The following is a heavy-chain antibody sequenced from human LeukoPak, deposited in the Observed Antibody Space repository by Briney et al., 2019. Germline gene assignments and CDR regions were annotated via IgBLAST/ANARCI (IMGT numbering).Heavy chain of an antibody. Sequence: ASVKVSCKASGYTFTSYYMHWVRQAPGQGLEWMGIINPSGGSTSYAQKFQGRVTMTRDMSTSTVYMELSSLRSEDTAVYYCATSDSGYAIGFDYWGQGTLVTVSS. CDR2: INPSGGST. CDR3: ATSDSGYAIGFDY. CDR1: GYTFTSYY. D-gene: IGHD5-12*01. J-gene: IGHJ4*02. V-gene: IGHV1-46*01.